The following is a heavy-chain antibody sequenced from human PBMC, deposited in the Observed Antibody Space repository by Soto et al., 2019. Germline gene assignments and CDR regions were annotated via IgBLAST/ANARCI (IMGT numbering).Heavy chain of an antibody. CDR2: TYYRSRWYN. CDR3: AREFPYYDTADTEIDS. J-gene: IGHJ5*01. V-gene: IGHV6-1*01. CDR1: GGRVRGESAD. D-gene: IGHD3-16*01. Sequence: GGRVRGESADSDWFRQSPSRGLEWLGRTYYRSRWYNDYAVSVKSRITVTPDTSKNQFSLHLNSVTPDDTAVYYCAREFPYYDTADTEIDS.